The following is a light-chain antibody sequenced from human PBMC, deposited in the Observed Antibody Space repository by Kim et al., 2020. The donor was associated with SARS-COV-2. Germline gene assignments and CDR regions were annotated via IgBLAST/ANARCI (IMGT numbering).Light chain of an antibody. V-gene: IGLV3-19*01. J-gene: IGLJ2*01. CDR2: GKN. CDR3: NSRDSNDNVV. Sequence: VALGQTVSSKCQGDTLRSYYATWYQQKPGQAPILVIYGKNNRPSGIPDRFSGSSSGNTASLTITGTQAGDEADYYCNSRDSNDNVVFGGGTQLTVL. CDR1: TLRSYY.